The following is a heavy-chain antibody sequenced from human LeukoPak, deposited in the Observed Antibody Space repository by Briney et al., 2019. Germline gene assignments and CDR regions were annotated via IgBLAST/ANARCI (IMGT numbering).Heavy chain of an antibody. J-gene: IGHJ2*01. CDR3: ARELGIGGYWYFDL. Sequence: GGSLRLSCAASGFTVRSHDMHWVRQVAGKGLEWVSAISTASNPHYAASVQGRFTIFRANAENSLYLQMNSLSAEDTAVYYCARELGIGGYWYFDLWGRGTLVTVSS. V-gene: IGHV3-13*05. CDR1: GFTVRSHD. D-gene: IGHD7-27*01. CDR2: ISTASNP.